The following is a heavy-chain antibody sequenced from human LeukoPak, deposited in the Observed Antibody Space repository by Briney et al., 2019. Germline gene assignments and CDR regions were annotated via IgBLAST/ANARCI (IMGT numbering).Heavy chain of an antibody. CDR1: GFTFSSYS. V-gene: IGHV3-21*01. D-gene: IGHD2-2*01. CDR3: ARDGSVPAVGGYGHNDY. CDR2: ISSSSSYI. J-gene: IGHJ4*02. Sequence: GGSLRLSCAASGFTFSSYSMNWVRQAPGKGLEWVSSISSSSSYIYYADSVKGRFTISRDNAKNSLYLQMNSLRAEDTAVYYCARDGSVPAVGGYGHNDYWGQGTLVTVSS.